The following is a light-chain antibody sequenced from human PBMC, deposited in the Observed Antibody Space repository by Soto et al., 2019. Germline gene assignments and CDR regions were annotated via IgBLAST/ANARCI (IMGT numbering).Light chain of an antibody. Sequence: EIVLTQSPATLSLSPGERATLSCRASQSVTSYLAWYQQKPGQAPRLLIYDVFNRATGIPPRFSGSGSGTDFTLTISSLEPEAFAVYYCQQRSNWPLTFGGGTKVEIK. CDR3: QQRSNWPLT. J-gene: IGKJ4*01. V-gene: IGKV3-11*01. CDR1: QSVTSY. CDR2: DVF.